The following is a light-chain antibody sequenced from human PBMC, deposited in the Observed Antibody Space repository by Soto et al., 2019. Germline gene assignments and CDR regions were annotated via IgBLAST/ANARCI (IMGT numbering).Light chain of an antibody. CDR3: KSYAGSNPYV. CDR1: NYDIGVYAD. V-gene: IGLV2-8*01. Sequence: QSALTQPPSASGSPGQTVTISCTGTNYDIGVYADVPWYQHHPGTAPRLLIYDVAQRPSGVPDRFSGSKSGNSASLAISGLQAEDESYYFCKSYAGSNPYVFGSGTKVTVL. J-gene: IGLJ1*01. CDR2: DVA.